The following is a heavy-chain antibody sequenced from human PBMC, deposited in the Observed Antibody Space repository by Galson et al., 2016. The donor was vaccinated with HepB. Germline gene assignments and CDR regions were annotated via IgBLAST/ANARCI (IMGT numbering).Heavy chain of an antibody. J-gene: IGHJ4*02. Sequence: SLRLSCAASGFTFSTYSVNWVRQRPGKALEWLSHLSSRFGTIFYADSVKGRFTSSRDNGKNSVFLQLNGLRDDDTALYYCARGLEQPVGHFDLWGQRTLVTVSS. CDR1: GFTFSTYS. V-gene: IGHV3-48*02. CDR2: LSSRFGTI. D-gene: IGHD1/OR15-1a*01. CDR3: ARGLEQPVGHFDL.